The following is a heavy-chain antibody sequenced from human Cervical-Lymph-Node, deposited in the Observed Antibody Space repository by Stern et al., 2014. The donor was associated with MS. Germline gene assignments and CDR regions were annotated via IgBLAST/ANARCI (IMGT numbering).Heavy chain of an antibody. J-gene: IGHJ4*02. V-gene: IGHV4-39*01. CDR1: GGSTSNKSYY. CDR3: ASAMTKVTTQVYFDF. Sequence: QLQLQESGAGLVKPSATLSLTCTVSGGSTSNKSYYWAWIRQPPGKGLEWIGSMYYSGSALYNRSLKSRVTISVDTSKNQFSLSLASVTVADTAVYYCASAMTKVTTQVYFDFWGQGRLVTVSS. CDR2: MYYSGSA. D-gene: IGHD4-17*01.